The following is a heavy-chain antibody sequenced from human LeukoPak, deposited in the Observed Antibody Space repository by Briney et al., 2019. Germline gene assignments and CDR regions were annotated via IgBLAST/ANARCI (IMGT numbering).Heavy chain of an antibody. D-gene: IGHD3-10*01. CDR1: GGSISSYY. J-gene: IGHJ5*02. CDR2: IYYSGST. V-gene: IGHV4-59*01. CDR3: ARGGYYGSGNDFRFDP. Sequence: SETLSLTCTVSGGSISSYYWSWIRQPPGKGLEWIGYIYYSGSTNYNPSLKGRVTISVDTSKNQFSLKLTSVTAADTAVYFCARGGYYGSGNDFRFDPWGQGTLVTVSS.